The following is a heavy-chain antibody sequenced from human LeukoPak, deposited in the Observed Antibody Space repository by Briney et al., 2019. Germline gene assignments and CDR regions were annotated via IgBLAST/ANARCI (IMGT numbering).Heavy chain of an antibody. V-gene: IGHV4-59*01. D-gene: IGHD3-22*01. CDR3: ARDGFSGLDAFDI. CDR1: GGSISSYY. J-gene: IGHJ3*02. CDR2: IYYSGST. Sequence: PSETLSLTCTVSGGSISSYYWSWIRQPPGKGLEWIGYIYYSGSTNYNPSLKSRVTISVDTSKNQFSLELSSVTAADTAVYYCARDGFSGLDAFDIWGQGTMVTVSS.